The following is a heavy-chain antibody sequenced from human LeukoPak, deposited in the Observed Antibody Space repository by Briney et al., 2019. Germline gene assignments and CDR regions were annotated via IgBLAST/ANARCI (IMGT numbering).Heavy chain of an antibody. V-gene: IGHV3-23*01. CDR1: GFTFSSFA. Sequence: PRGSLRLSCAASGFTFSSFAMSWVRQAPGKGLEWVSTISGGGGSTYYADSVKGRFTISRDNSKNTVHLQMNSLPAEDTAIYYFAKDMKVRGIMSIDYWGQGTQVTVSS. J-gene: IGHJ4*02. CDR2: ISGGGGST. D-gene: IGHD3-10*01. CDR3: AKDMKVRGIMSIDY.